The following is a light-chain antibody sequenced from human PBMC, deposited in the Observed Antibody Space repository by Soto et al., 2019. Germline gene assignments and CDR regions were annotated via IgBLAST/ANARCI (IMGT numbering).Light chain of an antibody. CDR3: QQSYSSPRT. CDR1: KSISSY. Sequence: DIQMTQSPSSLSASVGDRVTITFRASKSISSYLNWYQHKQGKAPKLLIYAASSLQSGVPSRFSGSGSRTDLTLTLSSLQPEDFATYSCQQSYSSPRTLGKGTTVDI. CDR2: AAS. J-gene: IGKJ1*01. V-gene: IGKV1-39*01.